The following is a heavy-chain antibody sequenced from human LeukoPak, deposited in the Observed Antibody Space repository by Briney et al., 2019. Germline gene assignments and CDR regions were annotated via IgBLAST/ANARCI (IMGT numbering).Heavy chain of an antibody. D-gene: IGHD2-15*01. CDR3: ARAVAVVAAAHDF. J-gene: IGHJ4*02. V-gene: IGHV3-30-3*01. CDR2: ISYDGNNK. CDR1: GFTFSTYA. Sequence: GGSLRLSCAASGFTFSTYAMHWVRQAPGKGLEWVAVISYDGNNKYYADSVKGRFTISRDSSKNTLYLQMNSLRVEDTAVYYCARAVAVVAAAHDFSGQGTLVTVSS.